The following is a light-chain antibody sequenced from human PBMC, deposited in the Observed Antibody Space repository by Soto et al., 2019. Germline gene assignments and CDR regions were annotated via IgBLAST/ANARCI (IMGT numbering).Light chain of an antibody. CDR3: SSYTSSSTLTYV. J-gene: IGLJ1*01. V-gene: IGLV2-14*01. CDR1: SSDVGGYNY. CDR2: DVS. Sequence: QSALTQPASVSGSPGHSITISCTGTSSDVGGYNYVSWYQQHPGKAPKLMIYDVSNRPSGVSNRFSGSKSGNTASLTISGLQAEDEADYYCSSYTSSSTLTYVFGTGTKLTVL.